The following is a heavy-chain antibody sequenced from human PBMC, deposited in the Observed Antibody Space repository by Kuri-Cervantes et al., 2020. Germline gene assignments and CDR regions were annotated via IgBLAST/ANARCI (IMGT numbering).Heavy chain of an antibody. CDR3: ARTPLFYDILTGYSNYYYMDV. CDR2: INHRGST. V-gene: IGHV4-34*01. J-gene: IGHJ6*03. Sequence: GSLRLSCAVYGGSFSGYFWSWIRQPPGKGLEWIGEINHRGSTTYNASLKSRVTISLDTSKNQFSLKLSSVTAADTAVYYCARTPLFYDILTGYSNYYYMDVWGKGTTVTVSS. D-gene: IGHD3-9*01. CDR1: GGSFSGYF.